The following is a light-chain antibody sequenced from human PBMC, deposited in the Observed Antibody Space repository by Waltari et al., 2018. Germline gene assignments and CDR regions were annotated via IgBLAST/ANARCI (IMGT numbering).Light chain of an antibody. V-gene: IGKV6-21*02. CDR2: LAS. J-gene: IGKJ2*01. Sequence: EIVLTQSPDFQSVAPKEKVTITCRASQSIGSTLHLYQQKPDQSPKLLIKLASQSISGVPARFSGSGSGTDFTLTIISLEAEDAATYYCHQSSVLPYTFGQGAKLEIK. CDR3: HQSSVLPYT. CDR1: QSIGST.